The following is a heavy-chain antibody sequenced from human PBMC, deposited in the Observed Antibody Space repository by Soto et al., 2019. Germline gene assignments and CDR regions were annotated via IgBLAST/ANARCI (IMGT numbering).Heavy chain of an antibody. Sequence: SETLSLTCTVSGGSISISTYYWCWIRQPPGKGLEWIGSIYYSGNTYHTPPLKSRVTISVDTAKNQFCLKLSSVTAADTAVYYCARQYYFGSGSYHKRPIDFWGQGSLVTVS. CDR1: GGSISISTYY. D-gene: IGHD3-10*01. J-gene: IGHJ4*02. CDR2: IYYSGNT. CDR3: ARQYYFGSGSYHKRPIDF. V-gene: IGHV4-39*01.